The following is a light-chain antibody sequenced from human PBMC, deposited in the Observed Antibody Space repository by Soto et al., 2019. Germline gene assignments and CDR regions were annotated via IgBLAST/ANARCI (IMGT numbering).Light chain of an antibody. CDR1: NIGSKS. Sequence: SYELTQPPSVSVAPGQTARITCGGYNIGSKSVHWYQQKPGQAPVLVVYDDSDRPSGIPERFSGSNSGSTATLTISRVEAGDEADYYCQLWDTSTDRYVFGTGTKVTVL. CDR3: QLWDTSTDRYV. CDR2: DDS. V-gene: IGLV3-21*02. J-gene: IGLJ1*01.